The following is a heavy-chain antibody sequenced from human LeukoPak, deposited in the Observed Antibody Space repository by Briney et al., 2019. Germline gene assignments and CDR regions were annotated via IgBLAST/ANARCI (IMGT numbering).Heavy chain of an antibody. CDR3: ARRPYYDILTGYYSAYGMDV. V-gene: IGHV4-59*08. Sequence: TSETLSLTCTVSGGSISSYYWSWIRQPPGKGLEWIGYIYYSGSTNYNPSLKSRVTISVDTSKNQFSLKLSSVTAADTAVYYCARRPYYDILTGYYSAYGMDVWGQGTTVTVSS. J-gene: IGHJ6*02. CDR1: GGSISSYY. CDR2: IYYSGST. D-gene: IGHD3-9*01.